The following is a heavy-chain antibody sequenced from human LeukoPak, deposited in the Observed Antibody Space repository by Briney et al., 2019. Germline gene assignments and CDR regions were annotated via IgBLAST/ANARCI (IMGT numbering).Heavy chain of an antibody. J-gene: IGHJ4*02. Sequence: KPGGSLRLSCAASGFTFSSSWIHWVRQAPGKGLVWVSRINKDGSVTDYAESVKGRFSISRDNARNTLYLQMNSLRVEDTALYYCAKGAAGDLVHFDYWGQGTLVTVSS. CDR1: GFTFSSSW. CDR3: AKGAAGDLVHFDY. CDR2: INKDGSVT. D-gene: IGHD2-15*01. V-gene: IGHV3-74*01.